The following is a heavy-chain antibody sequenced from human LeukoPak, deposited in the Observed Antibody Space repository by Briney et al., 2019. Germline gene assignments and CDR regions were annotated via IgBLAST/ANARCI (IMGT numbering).Heavy chain of an antibody. CDR3: AKVGLYYYGSGSYLDY. D-gene: IGHD3-10*01. CDR2: INTDGSST. V-gene: IGHV3-74*01. CDR1: GFTFGSYW. J-gene: IGHJ4*02. Sequence: PGGSLRLSCAASGFTFGSYWMHWVRQAPGKGLVWVSRINTDGSSTSYADSVRGRFTISRDNAKNTLYLQMNSLRAEDTAVYYCAKVGLYYYGSGSYLDYWGQGTLVTVSS.